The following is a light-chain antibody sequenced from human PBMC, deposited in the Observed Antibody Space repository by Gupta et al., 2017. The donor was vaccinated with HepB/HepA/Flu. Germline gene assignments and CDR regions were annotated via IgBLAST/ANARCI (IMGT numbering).Light chain of an antibody. J-gene: IGKJ1*01. CDR3: QQDYDLWT. CDR2: GAS. V-gene: IGKV3-15*01. Sequence: EIVMTQSPATLSVSPGERVSLSCRASQSIMDSVAWYQQKPGQSPRLIISGASNRDSGTPDRFSGSGSGTEFTLNISSLQSEDFAVYYWQQDYDLWTFGQGTKVEIK. CDR1: QSIMDS.